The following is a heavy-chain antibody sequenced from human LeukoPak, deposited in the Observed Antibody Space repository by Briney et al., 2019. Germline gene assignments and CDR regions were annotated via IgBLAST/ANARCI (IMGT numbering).Heavy chain of an antibody. J-gene: IGHJ3*02. CDR2: ISTTGTTI. V-gene: IGHV3-48*01. CDR1: GFTFSAYH. Sequence: PGGSLRLSCAASGFTFSAYHINWVRQAPGKGLEWISYISTTGTTIHYADSVKGRFAISRDNAKSSLYLQMNSLRAEDTAVYYCAREDNRGVYDDGFDIWGQGTMVTVSS. D-gene: IGHD5/OR15-5a*01. CDR3: AREDNRGVYDDGFDI.